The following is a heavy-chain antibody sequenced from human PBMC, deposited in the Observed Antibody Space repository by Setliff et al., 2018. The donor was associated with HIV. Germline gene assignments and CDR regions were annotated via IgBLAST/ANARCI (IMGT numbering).Heavy chain of an antibody. J-gene: IGHJ4*02. Sequence: SETLSLTCTVSGGSISSHYWSWIRQPPGKGLEWIAYIYYSGTTSYNPSLKSRVTMSVDTSKNQISLRLSSVTAADTAVYYCARGAIAAAGDFDYWGQGTLVTVSS. V-gene: IGHV4-59*11. CDR3: ARGAIAAAGDFDY. CDR2: IYYSGTT. CDR1: GGSISSHY. D-gene: IGHD6-13*01.